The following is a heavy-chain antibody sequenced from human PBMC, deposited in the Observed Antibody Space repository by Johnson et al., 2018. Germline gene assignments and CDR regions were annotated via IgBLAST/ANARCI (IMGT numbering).Heavy chain of an antibody. CDR1: GFRFSSYW. J-gene: IGHJ6*04. CDR3: ARDGSLLDV. Sequence: VQLVQSGGGVVQPGGSLRLTCTASGFRFSSYWMTWVRQVPGKGLEWVANIKQDASEKYYVDSVKGRFTISRDNAKNSVYLQMNSLRAEDTAVFYCARDGSLLDVWGKGTTVIVSS. CDR2: IKQDASEK. V-gene: IGHV3-7*01.